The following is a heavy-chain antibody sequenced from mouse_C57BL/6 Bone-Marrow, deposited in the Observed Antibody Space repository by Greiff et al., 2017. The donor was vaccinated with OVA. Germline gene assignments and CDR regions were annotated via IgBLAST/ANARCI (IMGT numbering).Heavy chain of an antibody. Sequence: VQLKQSGPGLVKPSQSLSLTCSVTGYSITSGYYWNWIRQFPGNKLEWMGYISYDGSHNYNPSLKNRISITRDTSKNQFFLKLNSVTTEDTATYYCARRDWYFDVWGTGTTVTVSS. CDR1: GYSITSGYY. CDR2: ISYDGSH. J-gene: IGHJ1*03. V-gene: IGHV3-6*01. CDR3: ARRDWYFDV.